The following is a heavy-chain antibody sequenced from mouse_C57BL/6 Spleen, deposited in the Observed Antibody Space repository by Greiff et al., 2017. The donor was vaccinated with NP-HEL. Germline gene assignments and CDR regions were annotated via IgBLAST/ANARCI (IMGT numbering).Heavy chain of an antibody. Sequence: EVQRVESGEGLVKPGGSLKLSCAASGFTFSSYAMSWVRQTPEKRLEWVAYISSGGDYIYYADTVKGRFTISRDNARNTLYLQMSSLKSEDTAMYYCTRVDYDPAWFADWGQGTLVTVSA. CDR1: GFTFSSYA. V-gene: IGHV5-9-1*02. CDR3: TRVDYDPAWFAD. CDR2: ISSGGDYI. J-gene: IGHJ3*01. D-gene: IGHD2-4*01.